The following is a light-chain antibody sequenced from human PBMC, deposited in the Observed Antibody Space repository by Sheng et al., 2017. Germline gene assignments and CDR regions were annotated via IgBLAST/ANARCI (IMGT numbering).Light chain of an antibody. V-gene: IGKV3-20*01. CDR3: QQYTHWPRT. Sequence: EIVLTQSPGALSLYPGERATLSCRASQSVSSSRLAWYQQKPGQAPRLLIYGAFNRATGIPDRFSGGGSGTEFTLTISSVQSEDFAVYYCQQYTHWPRTFGQGTKVEI. J-gene: IGKJ1*01. CDR1: QSVSSSR. CDR2: GAF.